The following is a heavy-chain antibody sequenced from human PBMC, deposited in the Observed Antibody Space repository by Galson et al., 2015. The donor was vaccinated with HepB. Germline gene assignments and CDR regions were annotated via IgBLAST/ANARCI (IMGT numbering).Heavy chain of an antibody. CDR2: ITSDNNFI. D-gene: IGHD5-18*01. Sequence: SLRLSCAASGFTFSRYTINWVRQAPGKGLEWVSSITSDNNFIYYADSVKGRVTISRDNAKNSLYLQMNSLRAEDTAVYYCARGSGYSSGPFDHWGQGTLVAVSS. CDR1: GFTFSRYT. J-gene: IGHJ4*02. V-gene: IGHV3-21*01. CDR3: ARGSGYSSGPFDH.